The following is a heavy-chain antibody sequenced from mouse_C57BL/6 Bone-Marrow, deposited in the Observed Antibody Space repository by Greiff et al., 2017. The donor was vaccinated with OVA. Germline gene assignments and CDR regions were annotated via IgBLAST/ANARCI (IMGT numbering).Heavy chain of an antibody. CDR1: GYTFTDHT. D-gene: IGHD1-1*01. CDR2: IYPRDGST. Sequence: VQLQQSDAELVKPGASVKISCKVSGYTFTDHTIHWLKQRPEQGLEWIGYIYPRDGSTKYNEKFKGKATLTADKSSSTAYMQLNSLTSEDSAVYFCARYYYGSSYVGYFDVWGTGTTVTVSS. V-gene: IGHV1-78*01. CDR3: ARYYYGSSYVGYFDV. J-gene: IGHJ1*03.